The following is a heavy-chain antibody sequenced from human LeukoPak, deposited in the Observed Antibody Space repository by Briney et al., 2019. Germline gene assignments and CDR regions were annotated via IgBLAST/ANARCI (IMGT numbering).Heavy chain of an antibody. V-gene: IGHV4-59*01. CDR2: IYYSGST. CDR3: ARDGYCDASTCYLKWFDP. D-gene: IGHD2-15*01. Sequence: SETLSLTCTVSGGSISSYYWSWIRQPPGKGLEWIGYIYYSGSTNYNPSLKSRVTISVDTSKNQFSLKLSSVTAADTAVYYCARDGYCDASTCYLKWFDPWGQGTLVTVSS. J-gene: IGHJ5*02. CDR1: GGSISSYY.